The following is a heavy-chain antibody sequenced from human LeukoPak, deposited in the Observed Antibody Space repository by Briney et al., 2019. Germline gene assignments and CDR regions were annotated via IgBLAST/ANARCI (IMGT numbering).Heavy chain of an antibody. V-gene: IGHV3-20*01. Sequence: GGSLTLSCAASGFTFDDYGMSWVRQAPGKGLEWVSGINWNGGSTGYADSVKGRFTISRDNAKNSLYLQMNSLRAEDTALYHCARVVFIDWFDPWGQGTLVTVSS. CDR2: INWNGGST. CDR3: ARVVFIDWFDP. D-gene: IGHD2-15*01. CDR1: GFTFDDYG. J-gene: IGHJ5*02.